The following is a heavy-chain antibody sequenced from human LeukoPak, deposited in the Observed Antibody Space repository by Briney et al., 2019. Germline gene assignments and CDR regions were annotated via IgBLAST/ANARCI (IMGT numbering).Heavy chain of an antibody. V-gene: IGHV4-34*01. D-gene: IGHD4-11*01. CDR1: GGSFSGYY. J-gene: IGHJ2*01. Sequence: PSETLSLTCAVYGGSFSGYYWSWIRQPPGKGLEWIGEINHSGSTNYNPSLKSRVTISVDTSKNQFPLKLSSVTAADTAVYYCARARYSNPAWSYWYFDLWGRGALVTVSS. CDR2: INHSGST. CDR3: ARARYSNPAWSYWYFDL.